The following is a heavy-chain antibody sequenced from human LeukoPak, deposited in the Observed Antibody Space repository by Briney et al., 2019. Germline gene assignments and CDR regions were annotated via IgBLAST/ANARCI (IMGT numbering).Heavy chain of an antibody. CDR3: ARDPISSTSLNWFDP. CDR2: ISSSSSYI. D-gene: IGHD2-2*01. Sequence: GGSLRLSCAASGFTFSSYSMNWVRQAPGKGLEWVSSISSSSSYIYYADSVKGRFTISRDNAKNSLYLQMNSLRAEDTAVYYCARDPISSTSLNWFDPWGQGTLVTVSS. V-gene: IGHV3-21*01. CDR1: GFTFSSYS. J-gene: IGHJ5*02.